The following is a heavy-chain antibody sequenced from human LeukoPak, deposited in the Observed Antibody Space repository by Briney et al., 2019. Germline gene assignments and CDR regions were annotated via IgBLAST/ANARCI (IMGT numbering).Heavy chain of an antibody. Sequence: PSEALSLTCTVSGGSISRGDYYWAWIRQPPGKGLEWIGYIYYSGSTYYNPSLKSRVTISVDTSKNQFSLKLSSVTAADTAVYYCARSGHYYYDSSGYYYPYNWFDPWGQGTLVTVSS. CDR3: ARSGHYYYDSSGYYYPYNWFDP. CDR1: GGSISRGDYY. CDR2: IYYSGST. V-gene: IGHV4-31*02. J-gene: IGHJ5*02. D-gene: IGHD3-22*01.